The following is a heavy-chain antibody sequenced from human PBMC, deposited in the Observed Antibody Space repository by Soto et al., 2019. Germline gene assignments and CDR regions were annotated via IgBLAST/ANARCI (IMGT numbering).Heavy chain of an antibody. Sequence: QVQLVQSGPEVKKPGASVKVSCKTSGYTFTTFGISWVRQAPGQGVEWMVWISTDKGNTNYAQKFQGRVTMTKDTSTSTAYRELRSLRSDDTAVYYCATRSPAFDYWGQGTLVTVSS. J-gene: IGHJ4*02. CDR2: ISTDKGNT. V-gene: IGHV1-18*01. CDR3: ATRSPAFDY. CDR1: GYTFTTFG.